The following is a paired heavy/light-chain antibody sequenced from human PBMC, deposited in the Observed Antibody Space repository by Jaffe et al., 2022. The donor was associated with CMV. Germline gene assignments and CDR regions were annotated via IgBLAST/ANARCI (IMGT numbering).Light chain of an antibody. V-gene: IGKV2-28*01. J-gene: IGKJ2*01. CDR1: QSLLHSNGYNY. CDR3: MQALQTHT. Sequence: DIVMTQSPLSLPVTPGEPASISCRSSQSLLHSNGYNYLDWYLQKPGKSPQLLIYLGSNRASGVPDRFSGSGSGTDFTLKISRVEAEDVGVYYCMQALQTHTFGQGTKLEIK. CDR2: LGS.
Heavy chain of an antibody. D-gene: IGHD3-22*01. CDR2: IIPIFGTA. Sequence: QVQLVQSGAEVKKPGSSVKVSCKASGGTFSSYAISWVRQAPGQGLEWMGGIIPIFGTANYAQKFQGRVTITADESTSTAYMELSSLRSEDTAVYYCARSTYYYDSSGYYYVSYYYYGMDVWGQGTTVTVSS. CDR3: ARSTYYYDSSGYYYVSYYYYGMDV. V-gene: IGHV1-69*01. CDR1: GGTFSSYA. J-gene: IGHJ6*02.